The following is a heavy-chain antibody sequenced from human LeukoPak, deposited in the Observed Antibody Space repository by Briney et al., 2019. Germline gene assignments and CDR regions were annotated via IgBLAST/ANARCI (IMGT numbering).Heavy chain of an antibody. CDR2: IFNSGST. J-gene: IGHJ5*02. V-gene: IGHV4-30-4*08. CDR1: GGSISSGDYY. Sequence: TSETLSLTCTVSGGSISSGDYYWSWIRQPPGKGLECIGYIFNSGSTYYNPSLKSRVTISVDTSKNQFSLKLSSVTAADTAVYYCARHDYNKYGWFDPWGQGTLVTVSS. CDR3: ARHDYNKYGWFDP. D-gene: IGHD4-11*01.